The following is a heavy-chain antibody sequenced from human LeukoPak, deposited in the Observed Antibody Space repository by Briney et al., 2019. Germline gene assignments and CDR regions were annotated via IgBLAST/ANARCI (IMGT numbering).Heavy chain of an antibody. J-gene: IGHJ3*01. Sequence: PSETLSLTCTVSGGSISNYYGSWVRQPAGKGLQWIGRLYTRGTTYYNPSLKSRVTMSVDTSKNQLSLKLSSVTAADTAVYYCAIGSDGLGFDLWGQGTTVTVSS. V-gene: IGHV4-4*07. D-gene: IGHD3-10*01. CDR3: AIGSDGLGFDL. CDR1: GGSISNYY. CDR2: LYTRGTT.